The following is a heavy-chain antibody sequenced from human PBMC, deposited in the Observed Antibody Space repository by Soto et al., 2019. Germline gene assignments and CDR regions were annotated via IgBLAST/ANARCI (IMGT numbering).Heavy chain of an antibody. Sequence: PGGSLRLSCAASGFTFSSYAMSWVRQAPGKGLEWVSAISGSGGSTYYADSVKGRFTISRDNSKNTLYLQMNSLRAEDTAVYYCAKEKGDYCTNGVCYTRYYYYGMDVWAQGTTVTVSS. D-gene: IGHD2-8*01. J-gene: IGHJ6*02. CDR1: GFTFSSYA. CDR2: ISGSGGST. V-gene: IGHV3-23*01. CDR3: AKEKGDYCTNGVCYTRYYYYGMDV.